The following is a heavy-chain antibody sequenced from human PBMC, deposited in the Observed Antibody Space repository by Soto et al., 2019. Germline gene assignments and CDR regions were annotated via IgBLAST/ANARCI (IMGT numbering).Heavy chain of an antibody. Sequence: GGSLRLSCAASGFTFSSYGMHWVRQAPGKGLEWVAVISYDGSNKYYADSVKGRFTISRDNSKNTLYLQMNSLRAEDTAVYYCAKDFEESCSSWYDYYYGMDVWGQGTTVTVSS. CDR3: AKDFEESCSSWYDYYYGMDV. CDR1: GFTFSSYG. CDR2: ISYDGSNK. V-gene: IGHV3-30*18. J-gene: IGHJ6*02. D-gene: IGHD6-13*01.